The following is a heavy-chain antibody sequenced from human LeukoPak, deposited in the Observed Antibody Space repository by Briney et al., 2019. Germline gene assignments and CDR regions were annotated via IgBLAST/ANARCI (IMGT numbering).Heavy chain of an antibody. D-gene: IGHD6-19*01. J-gene: IGHJ4*02. Sequence: GGSLRLSCAASGFTFNSYSMNWVRQAPGKGLEWVSSISSSSSYIYYADSVKDRFTISRDNAKNSLYLQMNSLRAEDTAVYYCARGQAVAPFYDYWGQGTLVTVSS. CDR1: GFTFNSYS. V-gene: IGHV3-21*01. CDR2: ISSSSSYI. CDR3: ARGQAVAPFYDY.